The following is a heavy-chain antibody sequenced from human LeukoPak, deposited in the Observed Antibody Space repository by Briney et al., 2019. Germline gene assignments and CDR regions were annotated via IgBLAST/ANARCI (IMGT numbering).Heavy chain of an antibody. CDR3: ARERGSLRFFNDAFDI. V-gene: IGHV4-34*09. D-gene: IGHD3-3*01. CDR2: INHSGST. J-gene: IGHJ3*02. CDR1: GGSFSGYY. Sequence: SETLSLTCAVYGGSFSGYYWSWIRQPPGKGLEWIGEINHSGSTNYNPSLKSRVTISVDTSKNQFSLKLSSVTAADTAVYYCARERGSLRFFNDAFDIWGQGTMVTVSS.